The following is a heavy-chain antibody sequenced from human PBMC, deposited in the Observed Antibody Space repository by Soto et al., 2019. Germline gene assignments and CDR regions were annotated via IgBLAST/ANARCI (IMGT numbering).Heavy chain of an antibody. V-gene: IGHV3-30*04. CDR1: GFTFSDYA. J-gene: IGHJ4*02. Sequence: QVQLVESGGGVVQPGRSLRLSCAASGFTFSDYAMHWVRQAPGKGLEWVTVISFDGKNKYYADSVKGRFTSSRDDSKNTLYRQMNSLRTEDRAVYYCARELLPPYCSRDCYPYFDYWGQGALVTVSS. D-gene: IGHD2-21*02. CDR3: ARELLPPYCSRDCYPYFDY. CDR2: ISFDGKNK.